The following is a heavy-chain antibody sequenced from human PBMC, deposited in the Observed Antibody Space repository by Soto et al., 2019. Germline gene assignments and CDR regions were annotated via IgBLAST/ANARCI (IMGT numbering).Heavy chain of an antibody. CDR2: INPDGSTT. CDR1: GFTLSGYA. V-gene: IGHV3-74*01. Sequence: SLRLSCAASGFTLSGYAMDWVRQAPGKGLEYVSGINPDGSTTNYADSVKGRFTISRDNAKNTLYLQMNSLRAEDTAVYYCARDLNDGWQGYYYYYGMDVWGQGTTVTVSS. D-gene: IGHD2-15*01. CDR3: ARDLNDGWQGYYYYYGMDV. J-gene: IGHJ6*02.